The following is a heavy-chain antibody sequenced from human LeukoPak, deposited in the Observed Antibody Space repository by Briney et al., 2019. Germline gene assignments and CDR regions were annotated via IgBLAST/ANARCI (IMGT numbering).Heavy chain of an antibody. D-gene: IGHD1-26*01. CDR3: ARDYSGSYSFDY. V-gene: IGHV4-59*01. Sequence: PSETLSLTCTVSGGPISSYYWSWIRQPPGKGLEWIGYIYYSGSTNYNPSLKSRVTISVDTSKNQFSLKLSSVTAADTAVYYCARDYSGSYSFDYWGQGTLVTVSS. J-gene: IGHJ4*02. CDR1: GGPISSYY. CDR2: IYYSGST.